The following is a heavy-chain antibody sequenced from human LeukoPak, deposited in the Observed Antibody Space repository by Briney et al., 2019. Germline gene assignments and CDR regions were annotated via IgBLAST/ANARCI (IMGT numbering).Heavy chain of an antibody. J-gene: IGHJ4*02. V-gene: IGHV3-21*04. Sequence: GGSLRLSCAASGFTFSSYSMNWVRQAPGKGLEWVSTISSSSYIYYADSVKGRFTISRDNAKNSLYLQMNSLRAEDTAVYFCASGGDYGDYSNWGQGTLVTVSS. D-gene: IGHD4-17*01. CDR3: ASGGDYGDYSN. CDR1: GFTFSSYS. CDR2: ISSSSYI.